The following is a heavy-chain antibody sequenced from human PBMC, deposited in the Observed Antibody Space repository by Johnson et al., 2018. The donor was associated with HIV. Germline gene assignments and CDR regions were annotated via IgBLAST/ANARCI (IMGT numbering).Heavy chain of an antibody. CDR2: ISGSGGTT. CDR1: GFTFSNYA. D-gene: IGHD6-13*01. V-gene: IGHV3-23*04. CDR3: AKVAVATAAGGVALDI. Sequence: EQLVESGGGLVQPGGSLRLSCAASGFTFSNYAMNWVRQAPGKGLEWVSTISGSGGTTYYADSVKGRFTISRDNSKNTLYLQMNSLRAEDTAVYYCAKVAVATAAGGVALDIWGPGTMVTVS. J-gene: IGHJ3*02.